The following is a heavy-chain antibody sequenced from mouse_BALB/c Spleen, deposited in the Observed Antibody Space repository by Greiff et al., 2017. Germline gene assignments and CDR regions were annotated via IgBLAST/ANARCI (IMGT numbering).Heavy chain of an antibody. V-gene: IGHV5-4*02. Sequence: EVMLVESGGGLVKPGGSLKLSCAASGFTFSDYYMYWVRKTPEKRLEWVATISDGGSYTYYPDSVKGRFTISRDNAKNNLYLQMSSLKSEDTAMYYCAREGGYPAWFAYWGQGTLVTVSA. CDR3: AREGGYPAWFAY. J-gene: IGHJ3*01. CDR2: ISDGGSYT. D-gene: IGHD2-2*01. CDR1: GFTFSDYY.